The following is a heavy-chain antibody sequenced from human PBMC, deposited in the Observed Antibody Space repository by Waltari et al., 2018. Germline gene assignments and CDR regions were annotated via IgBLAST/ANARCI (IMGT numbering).Heavy chain of an antibody. CDR1: GYKLSSSG. V-gene: IGHV1-18*01. J-gene: IGHJ4*02. Sequence: QVRLVQSAAEVKKPGASAKVSCKASGYKLSSSGISWVRQAPGQGLEWMGWIGAYNGNTDYAQKFRGRVTLTTDRSTNTAYMELRSLRSDDTAFYYCASSSFCSSTTCYLGYWGQGTLVTVSS. D-gene: IGHD2-2*01. CDR2: IGAYNGNT. CDR3: ASSSFCSSTTCYLGY.